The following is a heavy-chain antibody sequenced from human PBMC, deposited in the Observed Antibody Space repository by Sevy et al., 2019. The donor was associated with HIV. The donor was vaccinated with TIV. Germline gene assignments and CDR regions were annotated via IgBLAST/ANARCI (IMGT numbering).Heavy chain of an antibody. D-gene: IGHD6-13*01. CDR1: GYTFTGYY. CDR3: AKDRLGIAAAGTGVFDY. J-gene: IGHJ4*02. CDR2: INPNSGGT. Sequence: ASVKVSCKASGYTFTGYYMHWVRQAPGQGLEWMGWINPNSGGTDYAQKFQGTVTMTRDTSISIAYMELSRLRSDDTAVYFCAKDRLGIAAAGTGVFDYWGQGALVTVSS. V-gene: IGHV1-2*02.